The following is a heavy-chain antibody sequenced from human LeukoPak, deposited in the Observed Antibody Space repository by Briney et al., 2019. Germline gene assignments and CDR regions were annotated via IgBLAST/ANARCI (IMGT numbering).Heavy chain of an antibody. V-gene: IGHV3-30-3*01. CDR2: ISYDGSNK. J-gene: IGHJ4*02. CDR3: ARDGYSGSYFDY. CDR1: GFTFSSYA. Sequence: GGSLRLSCAASGFTFSSYAMHWVRQAPGKGLEGVAVISYDGSNKYYADSVKGRFTISRDNSKNTLYLQMNSLRAEDTAVYYCARDGYSGSYFDYWGQGTLVTVSS. D-gene: IGHD5-12*01.